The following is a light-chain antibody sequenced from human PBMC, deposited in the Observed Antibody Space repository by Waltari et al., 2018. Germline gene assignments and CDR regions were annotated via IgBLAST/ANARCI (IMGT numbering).Light chain of an antibody. J-gene: IGKJ1*01. V-gene: IGKV3-15*01. Sequence: EMVMTQSPATLSVFPGERATLSCRASQSIGSNLAWYQHKPGPAPRLLIYGASTRATGIPARFSGSGSGTEFTLTISSLQSEDFAVYFCQQYDNWLGTFGQGTKVEIK. CDR2: GAS. CDR3: QQYDNWLGT. CDR1: QSIGSN.